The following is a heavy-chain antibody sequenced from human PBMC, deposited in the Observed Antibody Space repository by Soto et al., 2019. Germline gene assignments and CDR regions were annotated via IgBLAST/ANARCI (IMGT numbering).Heavy chain of an antibody. CDR2: MNPNSGDT. J-gene: IGHJ5*02. CDR3: ARGVKYGAYSRWFDP. D-gene: IGHD4-17*01. Sequence: QVQLVQSGAEVKKPGASVKVSCKASGNTFTNYDINWVRQDTGQGLEYLGWMNPNSGDTAYVQKFQGRVTMTWDTSITTAYMELRSLRSEDTAVYFCARGVKYGAYSRWFDPWGQGTLVTVSS. CDR1: GNTFTNYD. V-gene: IGHV1-8*01.